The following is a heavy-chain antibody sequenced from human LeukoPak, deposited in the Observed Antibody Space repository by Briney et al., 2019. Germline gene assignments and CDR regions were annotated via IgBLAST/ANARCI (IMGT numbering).Heavy chain of an antibody. J-gene: IGHJ4*02. D-gene: IGHD3-22*01. CDR2: ISGSGGGA. Sequence: GGSLRLSCVASGFTFGSYSMSWVRQAPGKGLEWVSGISGSGGGACYADSVKGRFTISRDNSQNTLYLQMNSLRAEDTAVYFCAKADGNYFDTSGSFDYWGQGTLSPSPQ. CDR3: AKADGNYFDTSGSFDY. CDR1: GFTFGSYS. V-gene: IGHV3-23*01.